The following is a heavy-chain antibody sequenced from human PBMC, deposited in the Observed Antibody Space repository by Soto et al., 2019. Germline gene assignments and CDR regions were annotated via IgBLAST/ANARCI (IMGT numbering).Heavy chain of an antibody. J-gene: IGHJ4*02. V-gene: IGHV4-30-4*01. CDR1: GGSISSGDYY. Sequence: PSEPLSVTCTVSGGSISSGDYYWGWNRQPPGKGLEWIGYIYYSGSTYYNPSLKSRVTISVDTSKNQFSLKLSSVTAADTAVYYCARLPSTIFGVYYIDYWGQGTLVTVSS. D-gene: IGHD3-3*01. CDR3: ARLPSTIFGVYYIDY. CDR2: IYYSGST.